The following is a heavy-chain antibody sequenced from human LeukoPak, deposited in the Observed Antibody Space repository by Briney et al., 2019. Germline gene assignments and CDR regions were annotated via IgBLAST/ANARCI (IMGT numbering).Heavy chain of an antibody. V-gene: IGHV3-30*02. CDR3: ASGSSFDI. J-gene: IGHJ3*02. Sequence: GGTLRLSCAASEFTFSNYDMHWVRQAPGKGLEWVAVIRYDGSNKYYADSVRGRFTISRDNSKNTLYLQMNSLRAEDTAVYYCASGSSFDIWGQGTMVTVSS. CDR1: EFTFSNYD. CDR2: IRYDGSNK.